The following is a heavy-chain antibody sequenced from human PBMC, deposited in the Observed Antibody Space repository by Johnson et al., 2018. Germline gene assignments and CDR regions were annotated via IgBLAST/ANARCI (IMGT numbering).Heavy chain of an antibody. V-gene: IGHV4-59*11. D-gene: IGHD6-13*01. CDR3: ARESFSITAGNDGFDI. J-gene: IGHJ3*02. CDR2: IYESGGT. Sequence: QVQLQESGPGLVKASETLSLICTVSGVSLSLHQWNWIRQPPGKGLEWIGVIYESGGTNYNTSLNSRVTISLGASKNQFPRNLSSVTAADTAVYYCARESFSITAGNDGFDIWGQGTMVIVSS. CDR1: GVSLSLHQ.